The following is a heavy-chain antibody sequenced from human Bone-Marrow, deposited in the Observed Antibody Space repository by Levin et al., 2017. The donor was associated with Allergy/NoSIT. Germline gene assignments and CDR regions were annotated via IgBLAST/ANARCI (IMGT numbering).Heavy chain of an antibody. CDR1: GGTFINYG. CDR2: LLPIFGTT. CDR3: ARDVAGMAVNPNSFDP. D-gene: IGHD4-23*01. J-gene: IGHJ5*02. V-gene: IGHV1-69*13. Sequence: ASVKVSCRASGGTFINYGISWVRQAPGQGLEWMGGLLPIFGTTHYAQRFQGRLTITADESTSTAYMELSSLTSDDTAVYYCARDVAGMAVNPNSFDPWGQGTLVIVS.